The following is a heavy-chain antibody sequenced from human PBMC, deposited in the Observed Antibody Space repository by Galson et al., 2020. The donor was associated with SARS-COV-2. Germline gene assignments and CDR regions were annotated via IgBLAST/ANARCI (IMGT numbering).Heavy chain of an antibody. CDR2: ISGSGGST. CDR3: AKHRRTRMTTVTTPGAFDI. Sequence: GGSLRLSCAASGFTFSSYAMSWVRQAPGKGLEWVSAISGSGGSTYYADSVKGRFTISRDNSKNTLYLQMNSLRAEDTAVYYCAKHRRTRMTTVTTPGAFDIWGQGTMVTVSS. V-gene: IGHV3-23*01. CDR1: GFTFSSYA. D-gene: IGHD4-17*01. J-gene: IGHJ3*02.